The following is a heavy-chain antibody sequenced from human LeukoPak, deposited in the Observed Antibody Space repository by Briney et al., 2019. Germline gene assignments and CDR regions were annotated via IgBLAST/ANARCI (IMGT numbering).Heavy chain of an antibody. Sequence: ASVEVSCKASGYTFTSYAMHWVRQAPGQRLEWMGWINAGNGNTKYSQKFQGRVTITRDTSASTAYMELSSLRSEDTAVYYCALITMVRGVIIGYYWGQGTLVTVSS. CDR1: GYTFTSYA. CDR2: INAGNGNT. CDR3: ALITMVRGVIIGYY. V-gene: IGHV1-3*01. J-gene: IGHJ4*02. D-gene: IGHD3-10*01.